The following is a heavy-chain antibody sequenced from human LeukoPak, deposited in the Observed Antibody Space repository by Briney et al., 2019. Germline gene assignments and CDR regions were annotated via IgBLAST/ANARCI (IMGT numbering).Heavy chain of an antibody. Sequence: GGSLRLSCAASGFTFDEYGMNWVRQVPGKGLEWVSTINWNGGSSSYAGSVKGRFTISRDNARNSLYLQMNSLRAEDTAVYYCAREGDYGDYGYYFDYWGQGTLVTVSS. CDR3: AREGDYGDYGYYFDY. V-gene: IGHV3-20*04. J-gene: IGHJ4*02. CDR2: INWNGGSS. CDR1: GFTFDEYG. D-gene: IGHD4-17*01.